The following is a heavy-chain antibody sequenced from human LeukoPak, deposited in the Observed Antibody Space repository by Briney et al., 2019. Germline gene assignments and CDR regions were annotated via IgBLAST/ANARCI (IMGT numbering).Heavy chain of an antibody. Sequence: PGGSLRLSCAASGFTFSSYWTSWFRQAPGKGLEWVANIKYDGRETQYVDSVKGRFTISRDNAKNSLFLQMNSLRAEDTAVYYCARYLNSGPEDFWGQGNLVTVSS. CDR1: GFTFSSYW. CDR2: IKYDGRET. J-gene: IGHJ4*02. V-gene: IGHV3-7*01. CDR3: ARYLNSGPEDF. D-gene: IGHD1-26*01.